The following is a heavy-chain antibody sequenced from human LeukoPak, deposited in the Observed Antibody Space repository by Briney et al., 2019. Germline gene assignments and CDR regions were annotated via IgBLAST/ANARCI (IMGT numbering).Heavy chain of an antibody. CDR1: GGSISGQY. J-gene: IGHJ2*01. Sequence: SETLSLTCSVSGGSISGQYWSWIRQPPGKGLEWIGYIYYTGNTNYNPSLKSRVTMSVDTSKNQFFLKLSSVTAADTAVYYCARDQHSSGWYGYFDLWGRGTLVTVSS. V-gene: IGHV4-59*11. D-gene: IGHD6-19*01. CDR2: IYYTGNT. CDR3: ARDQHSSGWYGYFDL.